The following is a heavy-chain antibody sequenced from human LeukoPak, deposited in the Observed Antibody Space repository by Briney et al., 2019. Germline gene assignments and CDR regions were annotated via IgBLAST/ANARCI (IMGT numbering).Heavy chain of an antibody. V-gene: IGHV3-74*01. J-gene: IGHJ6*03. CDR2: ISTDGSST. CDR1: GFTFSNYW. Sequence: GGSLRLSCAASGFTFSNYWMHCVRQAPEKGLVWVLRISTDGSSTSYADSVKGRFTISRDNAKNTLYLQMNSLRAEDTAVYYCARFEEAPRNYYYMDVWGKGTTVTVSS. CDR3: ARFEEAPRNYYYMDV. D-gene: IGHD3-9*01.